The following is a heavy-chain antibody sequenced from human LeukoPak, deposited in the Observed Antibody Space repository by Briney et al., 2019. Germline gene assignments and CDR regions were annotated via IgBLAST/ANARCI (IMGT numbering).Heavy chain of an antibody. D-gene: IGHD3-22*01. J-gene: IGHJ4*02. CDR3: ARDLSYYDSSGYYYLDY. V-gene: IGHV3-74*01. CDR2: INSDGSAT. Sequence: GGSLRLSCAASGFTFSSYWMHWVRQAPGRGLVWVSRINSDGSATNYADSVKGRFTISRDNAKNTLYLQMNSLRAEDTAVYYCARDLSYYDSSGYYYLDYWGQGTLVTVSS. CDR1: GFTFSSYW.